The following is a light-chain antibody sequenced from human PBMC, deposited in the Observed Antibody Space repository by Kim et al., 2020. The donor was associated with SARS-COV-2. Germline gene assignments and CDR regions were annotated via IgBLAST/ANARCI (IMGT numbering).Light chain of an antibody. J-gene: IGKJ1*01. V-gene: IGKV1-27*01. CDR3: QKCDSAPWT. CDR1: QDISNN. CDR2: AAS. Sequence: FVGDRGPVASRSSQDISNNLAWFQLKPGKAPKLLFYAASALQPGGPSRFSGSGSGTDFTLTVTSLQPEDVATYYCQKCDSAPWTFGQGTKVDIK.